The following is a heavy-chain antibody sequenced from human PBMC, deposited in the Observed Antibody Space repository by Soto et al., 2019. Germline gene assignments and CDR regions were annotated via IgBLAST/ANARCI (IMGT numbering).Heavy chain of an antibody. CDR3: ANSYGDLDYFEY. V-gene: IGHV3-30*18. J-gene: IGHJ4*02. CDR1: GFTFSSYG. Sequence: PGESLKISCAASGFTFSSYGMHWVRQAPGKGLEWVAVISYGGSNKYYADSVKGRFTISRDNSKKTLYLQMNSLRAEDTAVYYCANSYGDLDYFEYWGQGTLVTVSS. D-gene: IGHD4-17*01. CDR2: ISYGGSNK.